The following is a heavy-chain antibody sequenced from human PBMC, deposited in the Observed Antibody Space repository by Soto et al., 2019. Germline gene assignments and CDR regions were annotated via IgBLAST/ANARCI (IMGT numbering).Heavy chain of an antibody. V-gene: IGHV1-69*01. Sequence: QAQLVQSGAEVKKPGSSVKVSCKASGGTFSSYAISWVRQAPGQGLEWMGGIIPIFGTANYAQKFQGRVTITADESTSTAYMELSSLRSEETAVYYCARQGPALGPRYCSSTSCYTAYYYYGMDVWGQGTTVTVSS. CDR3: ARQGPALGPRYCSSTSCYTAYYYYGMDV. D-gene: IGHD2-2*02. CDR1: GGTFSSYA. J-gene: IGHJ6*02. CDR2: IIPIFGTA.